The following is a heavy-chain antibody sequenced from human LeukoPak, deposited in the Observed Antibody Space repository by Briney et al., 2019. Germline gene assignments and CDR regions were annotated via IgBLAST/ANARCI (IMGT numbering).Heavy chain of an antibody. D-gene: IGHD6-19*01. CDR1: GFTFSSYG. J-gene: IGHJ1*01. V-gene: IGHV3-30*18. CDR2: ISYDGSNK. Sequence: PGRSLRLSCAASGFTFSSYGMHWVRQAPGEGLEWVAVISYDGSNKYYADSVKGRFTISRDNSKNTLYLQMNSLRAEDTAVYYCAKDFNQWLALVAPIFQHWGQGTLVTVSS. CDR3: AKDFNQWLALVAPIFQH.